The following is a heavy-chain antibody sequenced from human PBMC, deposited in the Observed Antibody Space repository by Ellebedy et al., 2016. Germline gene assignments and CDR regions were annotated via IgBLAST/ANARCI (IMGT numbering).Heavy chain of an antibody. D-gene: IGHD2-15*01. CDR1: GGSISSSSYY. CDR3: ARKRDGTYIDY. CDR2: IYYSGNT. J-gene: IGHJ4*02. V-gene: IGHV4-61*01. Sequence: SETLSLXCTVSGGSISSSSYYWSWIRQPPGKGLEWIGHIYYSGNTNYNPSLTSRVTISLDTSENQFSLKLTSVTAADTAVYYCARKRDGTYIDYWGQGTLVTVSS.